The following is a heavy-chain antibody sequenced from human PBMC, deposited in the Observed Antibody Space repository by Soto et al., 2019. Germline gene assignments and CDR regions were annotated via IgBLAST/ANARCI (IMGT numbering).Heavy chain of an antibody. D-gene: IGHD3-16*01. V-gene: IGHV3-15*01. CDR1: DFTFSNAW. CDR2: IKNAMDGGTA. J-gene: IGHJ3*01. Sequence: EVQLVESGGSFVKPGGSLRLSCVASDFTFSNAWMSWVLQVPGKGLEWVGRIKNAMDGGTADYAPPVKGRFIISRDDSKTTRHVQMHSIKMEDSGVYDCTADVEGEVDAFDRWGQGTMVTVSS. CDR3: TADVEGEVDAFDR.